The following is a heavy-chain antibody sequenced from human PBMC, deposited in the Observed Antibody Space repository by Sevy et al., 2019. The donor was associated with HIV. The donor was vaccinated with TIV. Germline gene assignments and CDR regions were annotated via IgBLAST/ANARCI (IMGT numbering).Heavy chain of an antibody. CDR3: ARDRGDGGKGNFNGMDV. V-gene: IGHV3-48*02. CDR1: GFTFSRYS. D-gene: IGHD2-15*01. CDR2: IRSSANTT. Sequence: GGSLRLSCAASGFTFSRYSMNWVRQAPGKGLEWVSYIRSSANTTYYADSVKGQFTISRDNAKSSLYLQMNSLRDEDTAVYYCARDRGDGGKGNFNGMDVWGQGTTVTVSS. J-gene: IGHJ6*02.